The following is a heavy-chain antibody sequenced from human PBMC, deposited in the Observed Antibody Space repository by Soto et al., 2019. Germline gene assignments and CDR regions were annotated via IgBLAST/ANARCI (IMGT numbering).Heavy chain of an antibody. CDR2: IYWDDDK. Sequence: QITVKESGLTLVKPTETLTLTCTFSGFSLSTNGMGVGWIRQPPGKALEWLALIYWDDDKRYSPSLRSRLTTXXDXXKNQVDLTMTNMAPVDTATYYCARLTRGVYDLDRLWEKFDYWGQGTPVTVSS. CDR3: ARLTRGVYDLDRLWEKFDY. CDR1: GFSLSTNGMG. J-gene: IGHJ4*02. D-gene: IGHD5-12*01. V-gene: IGHV2-5*02.